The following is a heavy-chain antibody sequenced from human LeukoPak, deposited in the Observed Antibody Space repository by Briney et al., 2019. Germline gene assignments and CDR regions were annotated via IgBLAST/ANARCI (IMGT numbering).Heavy chain of an antibody. Sequence: GASVKVSCKASGGTFSSYAISWVRQAPGQGLEWMGWINPNSGGTNYAQKFQGRVTMTRDTSISTAYMELSRLRSDDTAVYYCARADVLRYFDWLSHDAFDIWGQGSMVTVSS. CDR1: GGTFSSYA. CDR3: ARADVLRYFDWLSHDAFDI. J-gene: IGHJ3*02. CDR2: INPNSGGT. D-gene: IGHD3-9*01. V-gene: IGHV1-2*02.